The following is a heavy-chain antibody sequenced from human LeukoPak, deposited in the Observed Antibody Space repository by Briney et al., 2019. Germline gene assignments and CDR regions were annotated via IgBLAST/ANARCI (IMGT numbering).Heavy chain of an antibody. CDR2: IWYDGSNK. CDR3: ATDRNSGKYYDY. J-gene: IGHJ4*02. CDR1: GFTFSSYG. Sequence: GGSLRLSCAASGFTFSSYGMHWVRQAPGKGLEWVAVIWYDGSNKYYADSVKGRFTISRDNSKDTLYLQTNSLRAEDTAVYCCATDRNSGKYYDYWGQGTLVSVSS. D-gene: IGHD1-26*01. V-gene: IGHV3-33*01.